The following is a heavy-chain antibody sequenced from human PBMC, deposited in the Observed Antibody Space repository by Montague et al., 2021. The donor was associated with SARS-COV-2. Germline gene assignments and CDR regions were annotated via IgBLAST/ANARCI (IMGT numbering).Heavy chain of an antibody. D-gene: IGHD1-26*01. CDR3: VRAPGSYSAFDL. CDR1: GFTFSTYW. V-gene: IGHV3-74*01. CDR2: INSDGGST. Sequence: SLRLSCAASGFTFSTYWMFWVRQAPGKGLVWSSHINSDGGSTSYADSVEGRSTISRDNAKNTLYLQMNSLRVEDTAVYYCVRAPGSYSAFDLWGQGTMVTVSS. J-gene: IGHJ3*01.